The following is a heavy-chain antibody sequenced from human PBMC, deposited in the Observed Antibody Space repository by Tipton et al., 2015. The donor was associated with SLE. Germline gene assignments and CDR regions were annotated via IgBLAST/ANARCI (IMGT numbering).Heavy chain of an antibody. CDR1: GGSISSSNW. D-gene: IGHD3-10*01. Sequence: SLRLSCAVSGGSISSSNWWSWVRQPPGKGLEWIGEIYHSGSTNYNPSLKSRVTISVDKSKNQFSLKLSSVTAADTAVYYCARGGVLGFHPSAFDIWGQGTMVTVSS. V-gene: IGHV4-4*02. CDR3: ARGGVLGFHPSAFDI. CDR2: IYHSGST. J-gene: IGHJ3*02.